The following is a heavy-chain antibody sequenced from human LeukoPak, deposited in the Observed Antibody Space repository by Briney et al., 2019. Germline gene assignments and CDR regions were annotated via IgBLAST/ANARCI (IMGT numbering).Heavy chain of an antibody. J-gene: IGHJ4*02. D-gene: IGHD6-19*01. V-gene: IGHV1-69*04. CDR2: IIPILGIA. CDR3: ARDSGAYSSGWYDY. CDR1: GGTFSSYA. Sequence: SVKVSCKASGGTFSSYAISWVRQAPGQGLEWMGRIIPILGIANYAQKSQGRVTITADKSTSTAYMELSSLRSEDTAVYYCARDSGAYSSGWYDYWGQGTLVTVSS.